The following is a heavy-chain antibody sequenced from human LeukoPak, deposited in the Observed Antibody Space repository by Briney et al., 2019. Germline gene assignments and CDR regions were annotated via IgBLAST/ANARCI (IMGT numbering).Heavy chain of an antibody. V-gene: IGHV3-74*01. CDR2: INTDGSST. CDR3: AKDRSVVVYDAFDI. D-gene: IGHD3-22*01. Sequence: GGSLRLSCAASGFTFSSYWMHWVRQAPGKGLVWVSRINTDGSSTSYADSVKGRFTISRDNSKNTLYLQMNSLRAEDTAVYFCAKDRSVVVYDAFDIWGQGTMVTVSS. J-gene: IGHJ3*02. CDR1: GFTFSSYW.